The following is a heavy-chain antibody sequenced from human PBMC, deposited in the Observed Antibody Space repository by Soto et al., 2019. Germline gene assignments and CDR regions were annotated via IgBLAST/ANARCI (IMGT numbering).Heavy chain of an antibody. CDR1: GFTFTRYS. V-gene: IGHV3-21*01. CDR2: ISSTTNYI. Sequence: EVQLVESGGGLVKPGGSLRLSCAASGFTFTRYSMNWVRQAPGKGLEWVSSISSTTNYIYYADSMKGRFTGSRDNAKNSVYLEMNSLSAEETALYYCARESEDLTSNFGYWGQGTLVTVSS. CDR3: ARESEDLTSNFGY. J-gene: IGHJ4*02.